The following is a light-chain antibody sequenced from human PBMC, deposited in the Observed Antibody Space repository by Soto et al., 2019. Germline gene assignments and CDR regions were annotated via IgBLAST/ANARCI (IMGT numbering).Light chain of an antibody. CDR1: SSNTGSNT. J-gene: IGLJ1*01. Sequence: QSALTQPPSASGTPGPRVTISCSGSSSNTGSNTVNWYQQLPGTAPKLLIYSNNQRPSGVPDRFSGSKSGTSAYLAISGLQSEDEVDYYCAAWDDGLNGYVFGTGSKVTV. V-gene: IGLV1-44*01. CDR2: SNN. CDR3: AAWDDGLNGYV.